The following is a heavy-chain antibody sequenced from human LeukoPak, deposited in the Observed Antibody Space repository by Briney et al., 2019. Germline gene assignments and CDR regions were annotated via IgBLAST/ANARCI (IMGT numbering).Heavy chain of an antibody. V-gene: IGHV1-69*13. J-gene: IGHJ5*02. CDR2: IIPIFGTA. CDR3: APSFNFWSGKGNWFDP. D-gene: IGHD3-3*01. CDR1: GYTLTELS. Sequence: SVKVSCKVSGYTLTELSMHWVRQAPGKGLEWMGGIIPIFGTANYAQKFQGRVTITADESTSTAYMELSSLRSEDTAVYYCAPSFNFWSGKGNWFDPWGQGTLVTVSS.